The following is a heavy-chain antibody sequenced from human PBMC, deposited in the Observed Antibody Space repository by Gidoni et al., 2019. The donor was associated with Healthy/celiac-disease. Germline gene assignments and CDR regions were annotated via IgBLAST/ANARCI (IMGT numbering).Heavy chain of an antibody. J-gene: IGHJ5*02. Sequence: QVQLQQWGAGLLKPSETLSLTCAVDGGSFSGYYWSWIRQPPGKGLEWIGEINHSGSTNYNPSLKSRVTISVDTSKNQFSLKLSSVTAADTAVYYCARGQIVATTPWKGFDPWGQGTLVTVSS. CDR3: ARGQIVATTPWKGFDP. V-gene: IGHV4-34*01. D-gene: IGHD5-12*01. CDR1: GGSFSGYY. CDR2: INHSGST.